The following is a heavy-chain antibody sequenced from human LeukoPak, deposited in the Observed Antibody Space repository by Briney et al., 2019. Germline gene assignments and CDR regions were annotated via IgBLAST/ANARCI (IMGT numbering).Heavy chain of an antibody. Sequence: GESLKISRKDSGYSFTSYWNGWGRQLPGKGLEWVGIIYPGDSDTRYSPSFQGQVTISADKSISTAYLQWSSLKASDTAMYYCASYGSGQGFDYWGQGTLVTVSS. CDR3: ASYGSGQGFDY. CDR2: IYPGDSDT. J-gene: IGHJ4*02. V-gene: IGHV5-51*01. CDR1: GYSFTSYW. D-gene: IGHD3-10*01.